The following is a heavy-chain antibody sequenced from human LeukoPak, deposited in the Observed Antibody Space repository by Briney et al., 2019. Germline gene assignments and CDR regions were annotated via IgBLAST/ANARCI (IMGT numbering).Heavy chain of an antibody. V-gene: IGHV3-30*04. Sequence: GGSLRLSCAASGFTFSSYAMHWVRQAPGKGLEWVAVISYDGSNKYYADSVRGRFTISRDNSKNTLYLQMNSLRAEDTAVYYCAKEDYYDSSGSYYFDYWGQGTLVTVSS. CDR1: GFTFSSYA. J-gene: IGHJ4*02. CDR2: ISYDGSNK. CDR3: AKEDYYDSSGSYYFDY. D-gene: IGHD3-22*01.